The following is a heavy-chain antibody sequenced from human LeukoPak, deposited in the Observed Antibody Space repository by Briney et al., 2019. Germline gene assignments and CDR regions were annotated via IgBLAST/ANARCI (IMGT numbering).Heavy chain of an antibody. V-gene: IGHV4-59*08. Sequence: PSETLSLTCTVSGGSISSYYWNWIRQPPGKGLEWIGSIHYSGSTNYNPSLMSRVTMSVDTSKNQVSLRLSSVIAADTAVYYCAYYDTFPDNWGQGTLVTVSS. J-gene: IGHJ4*02. D-gene: IGHD3-22*01. CDR2: IHYSGST. CDR1: GGSISSYY. CDR3: AYYDTFPDN.